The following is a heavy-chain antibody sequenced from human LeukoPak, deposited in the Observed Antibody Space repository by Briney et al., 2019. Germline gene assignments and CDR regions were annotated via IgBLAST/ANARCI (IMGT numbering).Heavy chain of an antibody. V-gene: IGHV1-18*01. Sequence: ASVKVSCKASGYTFTSYGISWERQAPGQGLEWMGWISGYNGNTNYAQNLQARVTMTTDTSTTTVYMDLRSLRSDHTAVYYCAFSSYYLQGNYYYMDVWGKGTTVTVSS. D-gene: IGHD1-26*01. CDR1: GYTFTSYG. CDR2: ISGYNGNT. CDR3: AFSSYYLQGNYYYMDV. J-gene: IGHJ6*03.